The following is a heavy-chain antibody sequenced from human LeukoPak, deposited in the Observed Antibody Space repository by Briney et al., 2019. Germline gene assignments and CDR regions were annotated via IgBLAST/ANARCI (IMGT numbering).Heavy chain of an antibody. Sequence: PSETLSLTCTVSGGSIRSSYYYWGWIRQPPGKGLEWIGSIYDSGSTYYNPSLKSRVTISVDTSKNQFSLKLSSVTAADTAVYYCARGGGAYYFDYWGQGTLVTVSS. CDR1: GGSIRSSYYY. D-gene: IGHD4-23*01. J-gene: IGHJ4*02. V-gene: IGHV4-39*07. CDR3: ARGGGAYYFDY. CDR2: IYDSGST.